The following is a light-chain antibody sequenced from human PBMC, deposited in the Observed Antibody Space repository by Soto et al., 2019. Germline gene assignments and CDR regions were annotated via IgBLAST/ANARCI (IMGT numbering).Light chain of an antibody. CDR3: QQYDRHPIT. CDR2: AAS. Sequence: DIQMTQSPSSLSASVGDRVTITCRASLGISSWLAWYQQKPEKAPKSLIYAASSLQSGVPSRFSGSGSGTEFTLTITNLQPEDAATYYCQQYDRHPITFGQGTRLEIK. V-gene: IGKV1D-16*01. CDR1: LGISSW. J-gene: IGKJ5*01.